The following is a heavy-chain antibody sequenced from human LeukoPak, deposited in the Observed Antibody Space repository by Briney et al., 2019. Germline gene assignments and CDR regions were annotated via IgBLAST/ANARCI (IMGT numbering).Heavy chain of an antibody. D-gene: IGHD3-22*01. CDR2: ISSSGTTI. Sequence: PGGSLRLSCAASGFTFTTYEMNWVRQAPGKGLEWVSYISSSGTTIYYADSVKGRFTISRDNAKNSLYLQMNSLRAEDTAVYYCARDDSSGYYYVDYWGRGTLVTVSS. V-gene: IGHV3-48*03. J-gene: IGHJ4*02. CDR3: ARDDSSGYYYVDY. CDR1: GFTFTTYE.